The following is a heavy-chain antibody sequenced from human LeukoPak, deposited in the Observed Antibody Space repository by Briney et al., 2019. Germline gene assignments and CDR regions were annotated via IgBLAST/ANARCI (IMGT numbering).Heavy chain of an antibody. J-gene: IGHJ4*02. CDR2: IYHSGST. V-gene: IGHV4-38-2*02. CDR3: ARVYGDYVLGY. Sequence: SETLSLTCTVSGYSISSGYYWGWIRQPPGKGLEWIGSIYHSGSTYYNPSLKSRVTISVDTSKNQFSLKLSSVTAADTAVYYCARVYGDYVLGYWGQGTLVTVSS. D-gene: IGHD4-17*01. CDR1: GYSISSGYY.